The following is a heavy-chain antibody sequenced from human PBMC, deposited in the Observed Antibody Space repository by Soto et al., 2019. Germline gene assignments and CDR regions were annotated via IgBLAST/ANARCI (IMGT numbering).Heavy chain of an antibody. D-gene: IGHD6-25*01. CDR1: GGTFSSYA. J-gene: IGHJ4*02. CDR2: IIPIFGTA. Sequence: ASVKVSCKASGGTFSSYAISWVRQAPGQGLEWMGGIIPIFGTANYAQKFQGRVTITADESTSTAYMELSSLRSEDTAVYYGGRGGSGRLPFSNYWGRGTRVTVSS. V-gene: IGHV1-69*13. CDR3: GRGGSGRLPFSNY.